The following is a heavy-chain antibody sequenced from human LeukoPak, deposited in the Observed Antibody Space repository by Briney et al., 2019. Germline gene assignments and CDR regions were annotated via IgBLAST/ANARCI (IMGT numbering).Heavy chain of an antibody. CDR3: ARVGTRIAAPYF. CDR2: INHSRST. V-gene: IGHV4-34*01. Sequence: SETLSLTCAVYGGFFSGYYSSWIRQPPGKGLEWIGEINHSRSTNYNPSLKSRVTISVDTSKNQFSLKLSSVTAADTAVYYCARVGTRIAAPYFWGEGTGVTVSS. CDR1: GGFFSGYY. J-gene: IGHJ4*02. D-gene: IGHD6-13*01.